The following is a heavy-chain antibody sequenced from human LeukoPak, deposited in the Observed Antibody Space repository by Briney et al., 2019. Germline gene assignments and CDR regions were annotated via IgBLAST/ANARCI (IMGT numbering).Heavy chain of an antibody. Sequence: GGSLRLSCVASGCTFSSYAMSWVRQAPGKGLEGVSAISGSGGSTYYADSVKGRFTISRDNSKNTLYLQMNSLRAEDTAVYYCAKSGGYSSGWPNWFDPWGQGTLVTVSS. V-gene: IGHV3-23*01. J-gene: IGHJ5*02. CDR2: ISGSGGST. CDR3: AKSGGYSSGWPNWFDP. CDR1: GCTFSSYA. D-gene: IGHD6-19*01.